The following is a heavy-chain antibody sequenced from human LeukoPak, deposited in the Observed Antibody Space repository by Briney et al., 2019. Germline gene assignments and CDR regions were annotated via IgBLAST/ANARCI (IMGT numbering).Heavy chain of an antibody. D-gene: IGHD3-10*01. Sequence: VASVKVSCKASGYTFTGYYMHWVRQAPGQGLEWMGWINPNSGGTNYAQKFQGRVTMTRDTSISTAYMELSRLRSDDTAVYYCAIPPLYYYGSGSYHYFDYWGQGTLVTVSS. CDR2: INPNSGGT. CDR1: GYTFTGYY. V-gene: IGHV1-2*02. J-gene: IGHJ4*02. CDR3: AIPPLYYYGSGSYHYFDY.